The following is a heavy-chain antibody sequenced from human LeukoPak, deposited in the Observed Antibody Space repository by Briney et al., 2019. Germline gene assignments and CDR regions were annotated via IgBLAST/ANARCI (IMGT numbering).Heavy chain of an antibody. CDR1: GGSINTGGYY. D-gene: IGHD1-26*01. V-gene: IGHV4-31*03. J-gene: IGHJ4*02. CDR2: LFYSGSDYT. CDR3: ARGAVGATHIDY. Sequence: PSETLSLTCTVSGGSINTGGYYWTWVRQHPGQGLEWIGYLFYSGSDYTYFTPSLRSRASISADTSRSHFSLSLTSVTAADTAVYYCARGAVGATHIDYWGQGTLVTVSS.